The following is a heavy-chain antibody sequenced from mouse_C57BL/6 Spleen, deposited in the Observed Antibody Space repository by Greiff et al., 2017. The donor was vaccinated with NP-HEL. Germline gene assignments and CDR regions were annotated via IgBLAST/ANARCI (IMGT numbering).Heavy chain of an antibody. V-gene: IGHV1-64*01. CDR3: ARVRLRESAWFAY. CDR1: GYTFTSYW. Sequence: QVQLKQPGAELVKPGASVKLSCKASGYTFTSYWMHWVKQRPGQGLEWIGMIHPNSGSTNYNEKFKSKATLTVDKSSSTAYMQLSSLTSEDSAVYYCARVRLRESAWFAYWGQGTLVTVSA. D-gene: IGHD2-4*01. CDR2: IHPNSGST. J-gene: IGHJ3*01.